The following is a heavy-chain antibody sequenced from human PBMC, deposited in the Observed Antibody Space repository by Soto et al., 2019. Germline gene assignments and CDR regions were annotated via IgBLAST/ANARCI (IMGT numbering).Heavy chain of an antibody. Sequence: PGGSLRLSCAASGFTFSSYGMHWVRQAPGKGLEWVAVIWYDGSNKYYADSLKGRFTISRDNSKKTLYLQVNSLRAEDTAVYFCARDDYDSSGYYYVDYWGQRTPVTVSS. CDR2: IWYDGSNK. V-gene: IGHV3-33*01. J-gene: IGHJ4*02. CDR3: ARDDYDSSGYYYVDY. CDR1: GFTFSSYG. D-gene: IGHD3-22*01.